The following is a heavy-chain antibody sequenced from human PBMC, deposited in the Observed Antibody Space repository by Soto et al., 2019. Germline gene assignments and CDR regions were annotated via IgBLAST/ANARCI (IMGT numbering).Heavy chain of an antibody. CDR3: ARRASGSYSDY. CDR1: GGSISSSSYY. Sequence: PSETLSLTCTVSGGSISSSSYYWGWIRQPPGKGLEWIGTIYYSGSTYYNPSLKSRVTISVDRSKNQFSLKLSSVTAADTAVYYCARRASGSYSDYWGQGTLVTVS. J-gene: IGHJ4*02. V-gene: IGHV4-39*01. D-gene: IGHD3-10*01. CDR2: IYYSGST.